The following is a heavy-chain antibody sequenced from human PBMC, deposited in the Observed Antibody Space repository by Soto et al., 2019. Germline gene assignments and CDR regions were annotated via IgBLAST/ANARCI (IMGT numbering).Heavy chain of an antibody. D-gene: IGHD2-15*01. J-gene: IGHJ3*02. CDR1: GGSISSYY. CDR2: IKEDGSEK. Sequence: ETLSLTCTVSGGSISSYYWSWIRQAPGKGLEWLANIKEDGSEKYYVDSLKGRFTISRDNAKNSLYVQMNSLRVEDTAVYYCARGGIGYCSGGTCFYTAFDIWGQGSMVTVSS. V-gene: IGHV3-7*01. CDR3: ARGGIGYCSGGTCFYTAFDI.